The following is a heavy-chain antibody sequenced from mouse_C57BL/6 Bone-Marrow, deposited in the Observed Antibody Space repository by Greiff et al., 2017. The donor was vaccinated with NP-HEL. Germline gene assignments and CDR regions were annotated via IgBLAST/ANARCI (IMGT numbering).Heavy chain of an antibody. V-gene: IGHV1-7*01. CDR2: INPSSGYT. D-gene: IGHD2-1*01. CDR3: ARSWGYYGNYRSWFAY. CDR1: GYTFTSYW. Sequence: VQLQQSGAELAKPGASVKLSCKASGYTFTSYWMHWVKQRPGPGLEWIGYINPSSGYTKYNQKVKDKATLTADKSSSTAYMQLSSLTYEDSAVYYCARSWGYYGNYRSWFAYWGQGTLVTVSA. J-gene: IGHJ3*01.